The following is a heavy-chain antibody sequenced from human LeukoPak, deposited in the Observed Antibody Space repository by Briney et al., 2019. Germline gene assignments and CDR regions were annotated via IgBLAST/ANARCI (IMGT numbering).Heavy chain of an antibody. CDR3: ARLRGWFGELGLIDY. Sequence: ASETLSLTCTVSGGSISSSSYYWGWIRQPPGKGLEWIGSIYYSGSTYYNPSLKSRVTISVDTSKNQFSLKLSSVTAADTAVYYCARLRGWFGELGLIDYWGQGTLVTVSS. CDR2: IYYSGST. V-gene: IGHV4-39*07. J-gene: IGHJ4*02. D-gene: IGHD3-10*01. CDR1: GGSISSSSYY.